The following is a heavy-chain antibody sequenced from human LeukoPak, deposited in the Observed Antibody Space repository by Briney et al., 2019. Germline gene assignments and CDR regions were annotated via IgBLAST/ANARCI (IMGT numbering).Heavy chain of an antibody. J-gene: IGHJ6*03. V-gene: IGHV3-9*01. D-gene: IGHD4-11*01. CDR1: GFTFDDFA. CDR2: ISWNSGSI. CDR3: AKDNHYSSYYYYMDV. Sequence: GGSLRLSCAASGFTFDDFAMHWVRQAPGKGLEWVSGISWNSGSIGDADSVKGRFTISRDNAKNSLCLQMSSLRAEDTAFYYCAKDNHYSSYYYYMDVWGKGTTVTVSS.